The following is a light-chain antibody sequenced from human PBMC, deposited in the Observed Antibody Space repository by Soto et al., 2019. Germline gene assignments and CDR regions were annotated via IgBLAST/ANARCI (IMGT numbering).Light chain of an antibody. V-gene: IGKV1-39*01. CDR3: QQSYSTPRT. J-gene: IGKJ1*01. CDR2: AAS. CDR1: QSISSY. Sequence: DSQMTQSPSSLSASLGHRVTITCRASQSISSYLNWYQQKPGKAPKLLIYAASSLQSGVPSRFSGSGSGTDFTLTISSLQPEDFATYYCQQSYSTPRTFGQGTKVDIK.